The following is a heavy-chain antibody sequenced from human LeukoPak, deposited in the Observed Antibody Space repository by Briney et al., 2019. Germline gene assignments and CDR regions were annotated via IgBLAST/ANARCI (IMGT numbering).Heavy chain of an antibody. V-gene: IGHV4-59*01. CDR2: FSNSGST. D-gene: IGHD3-9*01. Sequence: SETLSLTCTVSGGSISNYYWSWIRQPPGKGLEWIGYFSNSGSTDYNPSLKSRVTISVDASKNQFSLKLSSVTAADTAVYYCARGYYNILTGYYVDYWGQGTLVTVSS. J-gene: IGHJ4*02. CDR3: ARGYYNILTGYYVDY. CDR1: GGSISNYY.